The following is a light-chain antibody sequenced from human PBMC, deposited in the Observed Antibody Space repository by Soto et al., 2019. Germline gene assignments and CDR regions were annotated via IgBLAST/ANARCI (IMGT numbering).Light chain of an antibody. V-gene: IGKV3-20*01. Sequence: EIVLTQSPGTLSLSPGERATLSCRASQSVISSYSAWYQQKSGQAPRLLIFGASSRATGIPDRFSGSGSGTACSITISRLEPEDFGVYYCQQDGSSPPLTFGGGTKVEIK. J-gene: IGKJ4*01. CDR2: GAS. CDR1: QSVISSY. CDR3: QQDGSSPPLT.